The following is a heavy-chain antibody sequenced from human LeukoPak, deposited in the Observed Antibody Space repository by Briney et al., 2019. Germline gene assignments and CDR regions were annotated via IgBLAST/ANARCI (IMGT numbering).Heavy chain of an antibody. CDR3: AREIDTAYYDFWSGYYRGYFDY. Sequence: PGGSLRLSCAASGFTFSSYEVNWVRQAPGKGLVWVSRINSDGSSTSYADSVKGRFTISRDNAKNTLYLQMNSLRAEDTAVYYCAREIDTAYYDFWSGYYRGYFDYWGQGTLVTVSS. CDR1: GFTFSSYE. V-gene: IGHV3-74*01. CDR2: INSDGSST. J-gene: IGHJ4*02. D-gene: IGHD3-3*01.